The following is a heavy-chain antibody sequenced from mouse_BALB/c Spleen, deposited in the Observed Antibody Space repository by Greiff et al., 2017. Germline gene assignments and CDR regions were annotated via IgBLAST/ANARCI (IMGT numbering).Heavy chain of an antibody. CDR2: ISDGGSYT. CDR1: GFTFSDYY. Sequence: EVHLVESGGGLVKPGGSLKLSCAASGFTFSDYYMYWVRQTPEKRLEWVATISDGGSYTYYPDSVKGRFTISRDNAKNNLYLQMSSLKSEDTAMYYCARGGTTSMVFDYWGQGTTLTVSS. V-gene: IGHV5-4*02. CDR3: ARGGTTSMVFDY. D-gene: IGHD1-2*01. J-gene: IGHJ2*01.